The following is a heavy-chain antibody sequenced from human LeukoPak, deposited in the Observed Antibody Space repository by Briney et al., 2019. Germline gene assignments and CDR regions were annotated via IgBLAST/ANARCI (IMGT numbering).Heavy chain of an antibody. CDR3: ARGGSGSGYLYYFDQ. CDR1: GYSFSDYA. Sequence: ASVKVPCKSSGYSFSDYAMRWVRQAPGQGLEWMGRIISNSGDTSYAQKFQGRVTMTRDTSISTAYMDLSGLTFDDTAVYYCARGGSGSGYLYYFDQWGQGTLVSVSS. V-gene: IGHV1-2*06. J-gene: IGHJ4*02. CDR2: IISNSGDT. D-gene: IGHD3-10*01.